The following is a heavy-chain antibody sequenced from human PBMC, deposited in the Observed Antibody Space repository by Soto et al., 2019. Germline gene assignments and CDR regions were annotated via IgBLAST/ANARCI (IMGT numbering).Heavy chain of an antibody. J-gene: IGHJ5*02. Sequence: GGSLRLSCAASGFSVRSSQMSWVRQAPGKGLEWVSIIFSDGTTHYGVSVKGRFTISRDNSKNTLYLQMNSLRDEDTAVYHCAKAGAYCSGGSCYGHNWLDPWGQGTLVTV. CDR2: IFSDGTT. CDR1: GFSVRSSQ. V-gene: IGHV3-53*01. CDR3: AKAGAYCSGGSCYGHNWLDP. D-gene: IGHD2-15*01.